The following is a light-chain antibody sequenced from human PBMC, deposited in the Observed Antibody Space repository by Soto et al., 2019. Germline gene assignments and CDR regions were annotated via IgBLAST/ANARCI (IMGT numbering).Light chain of an antibody. CDR1: SSNLGSNT. V-gene: IGLV1-44*01. CDR2: SNN. CDR3: AAWDDSLNGRV. Sequence: QSVLTQPPSASGTPGQRVTISCSGSSSNLGSNTVNWYQQLPGTAPKLLIYSNNQRPSGVPDRFSASKSSTSASLAIGGLQSEDDADYYCAAWDDSLNGRVFGGGTKLTVL. J-gene: IGLJ2*01.